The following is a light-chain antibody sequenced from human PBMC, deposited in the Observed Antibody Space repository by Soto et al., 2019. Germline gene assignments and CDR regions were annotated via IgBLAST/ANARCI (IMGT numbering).Light chain of an antibody. V-gene: IGKV1-5*01. Sequence: DIQMTQSPSTLSASVGDRVTITCRAGQSMSGWLAWYQQRPGKAPKLLIYDASNLESGVPSRFSGSGSGTDFTLTISSLQPEDFATYYCQQAISFPLAFGGGTKVDIK. CDR2: DAS. CDR3: QQAISFPLA. CDR1: QSMSGW. J-gene: IGKJ4*01.